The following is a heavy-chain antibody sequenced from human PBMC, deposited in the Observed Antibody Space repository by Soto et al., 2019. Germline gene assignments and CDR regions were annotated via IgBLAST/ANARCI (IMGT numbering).Heavy chain of an antibody. CDR2: LYYSGST. Sequence: TLSLTCAIFGASVSSGDYTWSWIRQPPGKGLEWIGFLYYSGSTHYNPSLKSRLSISVDRSKNQFSLKLSSVTAADTAVYYCARTVAAAGDDYFDYWGQGTLVTVSS. CDR3: ARTVAAAGDDYFDY. D-gene: IGHD6-13*01. J-gene: IGHJ4*02. CDR1: GASVSSGDYT. V-gene: IGHV4-30-2*01.